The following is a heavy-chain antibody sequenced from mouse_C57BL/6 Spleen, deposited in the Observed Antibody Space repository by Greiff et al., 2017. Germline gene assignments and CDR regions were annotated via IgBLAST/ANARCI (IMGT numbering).Heavy chain of an antibody. CDR1: GYTFTSYW. D-gene: IGHD2-3*01. V-gene: IGHV1-64*01. J-gene: IGHJ3*01. CDR3: ARRNYDARGAWFAY. CDR2: IHPNSGST. Sequence: VQLQQPGAELVKPGASVKLSCKASGYTFTSYWMHWVKQRPGQGLEWIGMIHPNSGSTNYNEKFKSKATLTVDKSSSTAYMQLSSLTSEDSAVYYCARRNYDARGAWFAYWGQGTLVTVSA.